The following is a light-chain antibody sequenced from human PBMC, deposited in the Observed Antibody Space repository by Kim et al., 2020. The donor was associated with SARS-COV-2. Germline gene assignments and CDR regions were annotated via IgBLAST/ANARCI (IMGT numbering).Light chain of an antibody. CDR2: LGS. V-gene: IGKV2-28*01. CDR3: MQDLQTPYS. J-gene: IGKJ2*03. Sequence: DIVMTQSPLSLPVTPGEPASISCRSSQSLLHSNGYNYLDWYLQKPGQSPQLLIYLGSNRASGVPDRFSGSGSGTDFTLKISRVEAEDVGVYYCMQDLQTPYSFGQVTKLEIK. CDR1: QSLLHSNGYNY.